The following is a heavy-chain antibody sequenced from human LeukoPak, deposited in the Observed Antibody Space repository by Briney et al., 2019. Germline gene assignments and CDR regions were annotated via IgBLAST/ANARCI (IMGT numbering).Heavy chain of an antibody. V-gene: IGHV3-74*01. D-gene: IGHD2-15*01. J-gene: IGHJ4*02. CDR3: ARSMGGRNDF. CDR2: NIEGSRT. Sequence: NIEGSRTDYADSVRGRFTISRDNAKNTVDLETNSLTAEDTAVYYCARSMGGRNDFWGQGTLVTVSS.